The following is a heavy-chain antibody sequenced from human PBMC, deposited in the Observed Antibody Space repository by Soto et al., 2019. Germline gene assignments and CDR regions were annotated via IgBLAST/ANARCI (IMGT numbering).Heavy chain of an antibody. D-gene: IGHD3-22*01. V-gene: IGHV3-30*18. CDR2: ISYDGSNK. CDR1: GFTFSSYG. Sequence: QVQLVESGGGVVQPGRSLRLSCAASGFTFSSYGMHWVRQAPGKGLEWVAVISYDGSNKYYADSVKGRFTISRDNSKNTLYRQMNSLRAEDTAVYYCAKLGEDSSGYLAAFDYWGQGTLVTVSS. J-gene: IGHJ4*02. CDR3: AKLGEDSSGYLAAFDY.